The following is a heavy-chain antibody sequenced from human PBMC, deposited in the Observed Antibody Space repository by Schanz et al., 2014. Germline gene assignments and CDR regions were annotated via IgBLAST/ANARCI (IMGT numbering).Heavy chain of an antibody. CDR3: ARDGGRDGYNLAFDV. D-gene: IGHD5-12*01. J-gene: IGHJ3*01. CDR2: MYINSGST. CDR1: GFTVTSYY. V-gene: IGHV3-53*01. Sequence: EMQLVESGGGLIQPGGSLRLSCAASGFTVTSYYMSWVRQAPGKGLEWISSMYINSGSTQYADSVKGRFIISRDSSKNTLFLQMNSLRAEDTAVYFCARDGGRDGYNLAFDVWGQGTLVTVSS.